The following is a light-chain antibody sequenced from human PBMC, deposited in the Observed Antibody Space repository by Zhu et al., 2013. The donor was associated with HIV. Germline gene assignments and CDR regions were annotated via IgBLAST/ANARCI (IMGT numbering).Light chain of an antibody. CDR2: DNN. Sequence: QSVLTQPPSVSAAPGQSVTISCSGSSSNIGDNYVSWYQQFPGTAPKLLIYDNNKRPSGIPNRFSGSKSGTSATLTITGLRTGDEADYYCSSFINSNDLYVVFGGGTKLTVL. V-gene: IGLV1-51*01. J-gene: IGLJ2*01. CDR3: SSFINSNDLYVV. CDR1: SSNIGDNY.